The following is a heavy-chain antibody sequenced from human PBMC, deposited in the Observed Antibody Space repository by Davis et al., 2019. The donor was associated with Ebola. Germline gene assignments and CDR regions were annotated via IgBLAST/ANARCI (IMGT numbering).Heavy chain of an antibody. V-gene: IGHV3-30*03. D-gene: IGHD3-10*01. CDR2: ISYDGSNK. J-gene: IGHJ4*02. Sequence: GESLKISCAASGFTFSSYGMHWVRQAPGKGLEWVAVISYDGSNKYYADSVKGRFTISRDNSKNTLYLQMNSLRAEDTAVYYCARDNGGLMSYWGQGTLVTVSS. CDR3: ARDNGGLMSY. CDR1: GFTFSSYG.